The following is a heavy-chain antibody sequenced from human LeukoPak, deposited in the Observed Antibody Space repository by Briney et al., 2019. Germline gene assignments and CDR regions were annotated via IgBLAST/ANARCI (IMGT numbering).Heavy chain of an antibody. CDR1: GFTFDDYA. Sequence: GGSLRLSCAASGFTFDDYAMHWVRQAPGKGLEWVSGISWNSGSIGYADSVKGRFTISRDNAKNSLYLQMNSLRAEDTALYYCAMIGDFDSLWNYWGQGTLVTVSS. D-gene: IGHD3-9*01. V-gene: IGHV3-9*01. CDR2: ISWNSGSI. J-gene: IGHJ4*02. CDR3: AMIGDFDSLWNY.